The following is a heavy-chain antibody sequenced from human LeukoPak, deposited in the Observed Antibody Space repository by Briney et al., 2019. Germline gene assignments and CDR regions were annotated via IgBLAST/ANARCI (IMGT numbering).Heavy chain of an antibody. Sequence: SETLSLTCTVSSGSISTSNYYWGWVRQPPGKALEWIGNIFYSGSTNYNPSLKSRVTISVDTSKNQFSLKLSSVTAADTAVYYCARPLGGYSYGYRRRDAFDIWGQGTMVTVSS. CDR3: ARPLGGYSYGYRRRDAFDI. J-gene: IGHJ3*02. D-gene: IGHD5-18*01. CDR2: IFYSGST. V-gene: IGHV4-39*07. CDR1: SGSISTSNYY.